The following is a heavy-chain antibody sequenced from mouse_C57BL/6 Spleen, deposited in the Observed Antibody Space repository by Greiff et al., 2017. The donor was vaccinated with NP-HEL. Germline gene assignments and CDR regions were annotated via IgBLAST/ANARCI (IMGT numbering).Heavy chain of an antibody. CDR2: IWSGGST. D-gene: IGHD1-1*01. J-gene: IGHJ3*01. CDR3: AGTTVVATPFAY. Sequence: QVQLQQSGPGLVQPSQSLSITCTVSGFSLTSYGVHWVRQSPGKGLEWRGVIWSGGSTDYNADFISRLSISKDNSKSQVFFKMNSLQADDTAIYYCAGTTVVATPFAYWGQGTLVTVSA. CDR1: GFSLTSYG. V-gene: IGHV2-2*01.